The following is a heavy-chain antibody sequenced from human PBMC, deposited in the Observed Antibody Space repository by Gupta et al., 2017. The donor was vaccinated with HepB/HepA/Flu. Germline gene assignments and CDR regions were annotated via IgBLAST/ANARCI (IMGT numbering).Heavy chain of an antibody. Sequence: EVQLVKSGGGLVQPGRSLRLSCAASGFSSDDYAMHWVRQVPGKGLEWVSGISWNSGSIGYADSVKGRFTISRDNAKNSVYLQMNSLRAEDTALYYCAKDSRGGFYYDSSGHRYFDLWGRGALVTVSS. V-gene: IGHV3-9*02. D-gene: IGHD3-22*01. CDR1: GFSSDDYA. J-gene: IGHJ2*01. CDR3: AKDSRGGFYYDSSGHRYFDL. CDR2: ISWNSGSI.